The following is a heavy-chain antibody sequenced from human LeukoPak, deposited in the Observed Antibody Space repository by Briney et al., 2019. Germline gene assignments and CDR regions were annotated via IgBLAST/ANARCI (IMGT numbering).Heavy chain of an antibody. CDR2: IKSKTDGGTT. CDR1: GFTFSNAW. CDR3: TTDVGYSGYDSGY. Sequence: GGSLRLSCAASGFTFSNAWMSWVRQAPGKGLEWVGRIKSKTDGGTTDYAAPVKGRFTISRDDSKNTLYLQMNSLKTEDTAMYYCTTDVGYSGYDSGYWGQGTLVTVSS. J-gene: IGHJ4*02. D-gene: IGHD5-12*01. V-gene: IGHV3-15*01.